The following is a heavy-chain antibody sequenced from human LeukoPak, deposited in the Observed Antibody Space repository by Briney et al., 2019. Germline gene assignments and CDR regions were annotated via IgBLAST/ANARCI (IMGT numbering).Heavy chain of an antibody. CDR2: IYYSGST. Sequence: SETLSLTCTVSGGSISSYYWSWIRQPPGKGLERIGHIYYSGSTNYNPSLKSRVTISVDTSKNQFSLKLSSVTAADTAVYYCACYSYGFDYWGQGTQVSVSS. CDR1: GGSISSYY. D-gene: IGHD5-18*01. V-gene: IGHV4-59*01. J-gene: IGHJ4*02. CDR3: ACYSYGFDY.